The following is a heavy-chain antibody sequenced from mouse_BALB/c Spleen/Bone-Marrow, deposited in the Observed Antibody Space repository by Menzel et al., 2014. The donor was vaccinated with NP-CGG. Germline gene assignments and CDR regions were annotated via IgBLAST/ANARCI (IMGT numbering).Heavy chain of an antibody. J-gene: IGHJ2*01. D-gene: IGHD2-2*01. V-gene: IGHV7-3*02. CDR3: ARDGYDDY. CDR2: IRNKANGYTT. Sequence: EVQVVESGGGLVQPGGSLRLSCATSGFTFTDYYMSWVRQPPGKALEWLGFIRNKANGYTTEYSASVKGRFTISRDSSQSILYLQMNTLKAEDSATYYCARDGYDDYWGQGTPLTVSS. CDR1: GFTFTDYY.